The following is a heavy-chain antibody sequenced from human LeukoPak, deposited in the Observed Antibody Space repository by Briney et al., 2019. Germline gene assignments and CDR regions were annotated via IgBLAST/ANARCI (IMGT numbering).Heavy chain of an antibody. V-gene: IGHV3-21*01. CDR3: ARASYRLLAIDY. CDR1: GFTFSSYS. Sequence: PGGSLRLSCAASGFTFSSYSMNWVRQAPGKGLEWVSSISSSSSYIYYADSVKGRFTISRDNAKNSLYLQMNSLRAEDTAVYYCARASYRLLAIDYWGQGTLVTVSS. J-gene: IGHJ4*02. CDR2: ISSSSSYI. D-gene: IGHD3-3*01.